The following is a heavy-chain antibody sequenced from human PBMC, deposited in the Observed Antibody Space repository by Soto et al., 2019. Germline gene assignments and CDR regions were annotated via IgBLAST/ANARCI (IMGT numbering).Heavy chain of an antibody. D-gene: IGHD5-18*01. Sequence: EVQLVESGGGLVQPGGSLRLSCAASGFTFSSYWMHWVRQAPGKGLVWVSRINSDGSYTSYADSVKGRFTISRDNARNTLYLQMNSLRAGDTAVYYCARGQLWLDIQHWGQGTLVTVSS. CDR3: ARGQLWLDIQH. V-gene: IGHV3-74*01. CDR2: INSDGSYT. J-gene: IGHJ1*01. CDR1: GFTFSSYW.